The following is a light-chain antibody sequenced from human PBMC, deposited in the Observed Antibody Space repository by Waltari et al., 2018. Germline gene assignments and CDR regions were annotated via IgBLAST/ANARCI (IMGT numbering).Light chain of an antibody. Sequence: RTSQSITKKYLAWYQQKPGQAPRLLIYGASSRAAGVPDRFSGSGSGTDFTLTISRLGPDDFAVYYCQQYGSSIMYTFGQGTKLEIK. CDR1: QSITKKY. CDR2: GAS. J-gene: IGKJ2*01. V-gene: IGKV3-20*01. CDR3: QQYGSSIMYT.